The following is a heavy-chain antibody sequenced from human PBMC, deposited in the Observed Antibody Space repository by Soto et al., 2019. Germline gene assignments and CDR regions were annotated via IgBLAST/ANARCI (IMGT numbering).Heavy chain of an antibody. Sequence: GGSLRLSCAASGFTFNTYAMSWVRQAPGKGLEWVSAISGSGGSTHYADSVKGRFTISRDNSKNTLYLQMNSLRAEDTAVYYCAKDIVATIPYYYYGMDVWGQGTTVTVSS. CDR2: ISGSGGST. D-gene: IGHD5-12*01. CDR1: GFTFNTYA. CDR3: AKDIVATIPYYYYGMDV. J-gene: IGHJ6*02. V-gene: IGHV3-23*01.